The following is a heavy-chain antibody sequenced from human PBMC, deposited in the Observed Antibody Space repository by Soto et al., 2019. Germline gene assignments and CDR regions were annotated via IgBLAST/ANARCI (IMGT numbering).Heavy chain of an antibody. CDR1: GFTFNTYA. J-gene: IGHJ4*02. Sequence: PGGSLRLSCAASGFTFNTYAMHWVRQAPGKGLEWVAIISYDGSNKYHADSVKGRFTISRDNSKNTLYLQMNSLRAEDTAVYYCAREDASVLTRSYFDYWGQGTLVTVSS. V-gene: IGHV3-30-3*01. D-gene: IGHD2-15*01. CDR3: AREDASVLTRSYFDY. CDR2: ISYDGSNK.